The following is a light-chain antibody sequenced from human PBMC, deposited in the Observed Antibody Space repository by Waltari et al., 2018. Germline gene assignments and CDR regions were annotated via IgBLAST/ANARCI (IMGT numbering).Light chain of an antibody. CDR2: GSS. J-gene: IGKJ4*01. Sequence: ETVLTQSPGTLSLSPGDRATLSCRASLTVSSFYLAWYQQKPGQPPRLLIYGSSRRATDIPDRFSGSGSGTDFTLTISRLEPEDFAVYYCQQYGTSPRSFGGGTRVEIK. V-gene: IGKV3-20*01. CDR1: LTVSSFY. CDR3: QQYGTSPRS.